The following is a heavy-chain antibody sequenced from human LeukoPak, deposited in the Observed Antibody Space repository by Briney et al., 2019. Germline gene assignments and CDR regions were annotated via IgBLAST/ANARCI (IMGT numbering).Heavy chain of an antibody. CDR1: GFTFSIYA. V-gene: IGHV3-23*01. Sequence: SGGSLPLPCAASGFTFSIYAMSWARQAPGKGLEWVSATSGSGGSTYYADSVKGRFTISRDNSKNTLYLQMNSLRAEDTAVYYCAKIQGYCSSTSCYAMWFDYWGQGTLVTVSS. CDR2: TSGSGGST. J-gene: IGHJ4*02. CDR3: AKIQGYCSSTSCYAMWFDY. D-gene: IGHD2-2*01.